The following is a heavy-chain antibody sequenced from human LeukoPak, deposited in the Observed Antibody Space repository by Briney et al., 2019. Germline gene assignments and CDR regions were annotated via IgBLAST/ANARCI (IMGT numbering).Heavy chain of an antibody. CDR3: ATGRYCSSTSCSRPDY. V-gene: IGHV3-30*03. CDR2: ISYDGSNK. J-gene: IGHJ4*02. CDR1: GFTFSSYG. Sequence: PGGSLRLSCAASGFTFSSYGMHWVRQAPGKGLEWVAVISYDGSNKYYAHSVKGRFTISRDNSKNTLYLQMNSLRAEDTAVYYCATGRYCSSTSCSRPDYWGQGTLVTVSS. D-gene: IGHD2-2*01.